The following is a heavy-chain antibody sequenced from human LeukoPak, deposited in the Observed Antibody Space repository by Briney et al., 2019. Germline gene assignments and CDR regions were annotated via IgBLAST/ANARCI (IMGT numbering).Heavy chain of an antibody. CDR3: ARRGDYFDL. CDR1: GGSFSGYY. Sequence: SETLSLTCAVYGGSFSGYYWSWIRQHPGGGLEWIGYIFYSGSTYYNPSLKSRVTISLDTSKNHFSPQLTSMTAADTAVYYCARRGDYFDLWGQGTLVTVSS. CDR2: IFYSGST. J-gene: IGHJ4*02. V-gene: IGHV4-34*12.